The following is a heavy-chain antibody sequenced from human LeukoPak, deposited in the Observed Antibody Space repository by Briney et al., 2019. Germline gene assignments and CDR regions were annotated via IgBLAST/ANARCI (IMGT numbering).Heavy chain of an antibody. Sequence: SETLSLACAVYGGSFSGYYWSWIRQPPGKGLEWIGEINHSGSTNYNPSLKSRVTISVDTSKNQFSLKLSSVTAADTAVYYCARGSPYGRNWFDPWGQGTLVTVSS. J-gene: IGHJ5*02. CDR3: ARGSPYGRNWFDP. CDR2: INHSGST. CDR1: GGSFSGYY. D-gene: IGHD3-10*01. V-gene: IGHV4-34*01.